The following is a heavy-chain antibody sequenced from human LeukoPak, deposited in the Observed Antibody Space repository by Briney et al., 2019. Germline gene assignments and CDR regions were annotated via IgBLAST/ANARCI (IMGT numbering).Heavy chain of an antibody. V-gene: IGHV1-2*02. CDR3: ARAVRTVYYFDY. D-gene: IGHD3-10*01. J-gene: IGHJ4*02. Sequence: ASVKVSCKASGYTFTGYYMHWVRQAPGQGLEWMGWINPNSGGTNYAQKFQGRVTMTRDTSISTAYMELSRLRSDDTAVYYCARAVRTVYYFDYWDQGTLVTVSS. CDR1: GYTFTGYY. CDR2: INPNSGGT.